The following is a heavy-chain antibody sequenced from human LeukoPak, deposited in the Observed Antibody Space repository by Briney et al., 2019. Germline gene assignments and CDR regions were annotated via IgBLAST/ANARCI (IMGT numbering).Heavy chain of an antibody. Sequence: ASVKVSCKASGGTFSNYAISWVRQAPGQGLEWMGRIIPILGIANYAQKFQGRVTITADKSTSTAYMELSSLRSEDTAVYYCARGLHDSSGYYLAEYFQHWGQGTLVTVSS. D-gene: IGHD3-22*01. CDR1: GGTFSNYA. CDR3: ARGLHDSSGYYLAEYFQH. V-gene: IGHV1-69*04. CDR2: IIPILGIA. J-gene: IGHJ1*01.